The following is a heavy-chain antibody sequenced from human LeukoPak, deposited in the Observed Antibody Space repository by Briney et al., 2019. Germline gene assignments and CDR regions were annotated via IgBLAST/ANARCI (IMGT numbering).Heavy chain of an antibody. CDR1: GYTFTGYY. Sequence: ASVKVSCKASGYTFTGYYMHGVREAPGQGLEWRGCSNPNSGGTNYAQKFQGRVTMTRDTSISTAYMELSRLRSDDTAVYYCARSRELEYYNWFDPWGQGTLVTVSS. CDR3: ARSRELEYYNWFDP. D-gene: IGHD1-26*01. V-gene: IGHV1-2*02. CDR2: SNPNSGGT. J-gene: IGHJ5*02.